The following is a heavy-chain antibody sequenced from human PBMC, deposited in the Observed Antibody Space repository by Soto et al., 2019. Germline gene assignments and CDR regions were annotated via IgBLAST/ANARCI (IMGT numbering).Heavy chain of an antibody. CDR1: GFTFSSYA. CDR3: ARRIPFGYGMDV. CDR2: ITSNGGNT. J-gene: IGHJ6*02. Sequence: SLRLSCAASGFTFSSYAMHWVRQAPGKGLEYVSAITSNGGNTDYASSVKGRFTISRDNSKNTLYLQMGSLRAEDMAVYYCARRIPFGYGMDVWGQGTTVTVSS. V-gene: IGHV3-64*01. D-gene: IGHD2-21*01.